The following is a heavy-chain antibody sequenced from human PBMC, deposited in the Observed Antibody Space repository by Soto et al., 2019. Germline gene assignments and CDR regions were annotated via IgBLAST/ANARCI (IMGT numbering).Heavy chain of an antibody. D-gene: IGHD3-22*01. CDR3: ARGRTVRNYADDSSDYFYFFDY. V-gene: IGHV4-59*01. J-gene: IGHJ4*02. CDR1: GDSISTFY. CDR2: VYYTGST. Sequence: SETLSLTCTVSGDSISTFYWGWMRQSPGKELEWIGYVYYTGSTNYNPSLKSRVTISVDRSRNQFSLKLTSANAADTAVYYCARGRTVRNYADDSSDYFYFFDYWGQGTQVTVSS.